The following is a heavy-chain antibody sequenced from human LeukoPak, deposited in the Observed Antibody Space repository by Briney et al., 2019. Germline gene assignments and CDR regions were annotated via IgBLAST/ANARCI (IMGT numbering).Heavy chain of an antibody. CDR1: RFTCSSYC. J-gene: IGHJ4*02. CDR3: ARDLDNGEYIYGCHDA. Sequence: PGGSLRLSCAASRFTCSSYCMSWLRQAPGKGLEWVANIKQDGSEKYYVDSVKGRFTIARDNVKNSLYLQMNRLRPEDTAVYYCARDLDNGEYIYGCHDAWGQGTLVTVSS. D-gene: IGHD5-18*01. V-gene: IGHV3-7*01. CDR2: IKQDGSEK.